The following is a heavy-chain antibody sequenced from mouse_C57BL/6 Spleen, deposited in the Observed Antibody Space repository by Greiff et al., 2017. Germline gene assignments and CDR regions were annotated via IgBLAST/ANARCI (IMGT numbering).Heavy chain of an antibody. D-gene: IGHD1-1*01. CDR2: IYPGDGDT. CDR1: GSAFSSSW. CDR3: AKYYGSSYPWYFDV. Sequence: VQLQQSGPELVKPGASVKISCTASGSAFSSSWMNWVTQRPGKGLEWIGRIYPGDGDTNYNGKFKGKATLTADKSSSTAYMQLSSLTSEDSAVYFCAKYYGSSYPWYFDVWGTGTTVTVSS. J-gene: IGHJ1*03. V-gene: IGHV1-82*01.